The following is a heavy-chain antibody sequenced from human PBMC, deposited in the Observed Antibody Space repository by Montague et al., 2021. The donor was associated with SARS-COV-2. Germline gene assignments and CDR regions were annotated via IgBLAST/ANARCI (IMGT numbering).Heavy chain of an antibody. V-gene: IGHV3-30*04. CDR2: ISYDGNIK. D-gene: IGHD2-15*01. CDR1: GSSFSSSV. Sequence: SRSLSLAASGSSFSSSVMHWVRQAPGKGLEWVAVISYDGNIKNYIDSVKGRFTISRDNSKNTLYLQMNGLRPDDTAVYYCARGPHYCSGGDCFWGQGALVTVSS. CDR3: ARGPHYCSGGDCF. J-gene: IGHJ4*02.